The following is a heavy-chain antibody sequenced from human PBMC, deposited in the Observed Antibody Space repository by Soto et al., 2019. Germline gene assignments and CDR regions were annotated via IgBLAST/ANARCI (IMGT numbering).Heavy chain of an antibody. CDR2: ISYDGSNK. CDR3: ARVPGAFDI. V-gene: IGHV3-30-3*01. Sequence: PGGSLRLSCAASGFTFSSYAMHWVRQAPGKGLEWVAVISYDGSNKYYADSVKGRFTISRDNSKNTLYLQMNSLRAEDTAVYYCARVPGAFDIWGQGTMVTVSS. CDR1: GFTFSSYA. J-gene: IGHJ3*02.